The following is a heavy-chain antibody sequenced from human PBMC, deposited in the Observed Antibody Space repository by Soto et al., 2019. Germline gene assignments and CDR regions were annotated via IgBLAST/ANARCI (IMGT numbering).Heavy chain of an antibody. CDR1: GGSISSYY. V-gene: IGHV4-4*07. J-gene: IGHJ6*02. CDR2: IDTSGTT. D-gene: IGHD3-10*01. CDR3: ARGPRGYVYYHGMDV. Sequence: QVQVQESGPGLVKPSETLSLTCTVSGGSISSYYVSWIRQSAGKGLEWIGRIDTSGTTNYNPSLKSLVTMSVDASKNHFSLNLSSVTAADTAVYYCARGPRGYVYYHGMDVWGQGTTVTVSS.